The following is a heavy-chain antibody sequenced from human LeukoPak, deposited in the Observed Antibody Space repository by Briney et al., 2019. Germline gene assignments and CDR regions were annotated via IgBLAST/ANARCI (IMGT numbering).Heavy chain of an antibody. Sequence: SETLSLTCTVSGASISSGSYYWSWIRQPAGRGLEWIARISSGGSPNYNSSLQSRVTISVDASKNQFSLELSSVTAADTAVYYCAGDLAQWPFYWFDPWGQGTLVIVSS. CDR3: AGDLAQWPFYWFDP. V-gene: IGHV4-61*02. J-gene: IGHJ5*02. CDR1: GASISSGSYY. D-gene: IGHD6-19*01. CDR2: ISSGGSP.